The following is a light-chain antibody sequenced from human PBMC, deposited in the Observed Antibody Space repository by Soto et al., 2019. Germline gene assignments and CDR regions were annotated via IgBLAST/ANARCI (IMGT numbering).Light chain of an antibody. CDR2: DAA. CDR1: QGIRNY. Sequence: DTQLTQSPSFLSASVGDRVTLTCRARQGIRNYLAWYQQKPGKAPKLLIYDAASLQSGVPSRFSGSGSGTDVTLTISCLQPEDFATYYSHQLNSYPLTFGGATKVEIK. V-gene: IGKV1-9*01. CDR3: HQLNSYPLT. J-gene: IGKJ4*01.